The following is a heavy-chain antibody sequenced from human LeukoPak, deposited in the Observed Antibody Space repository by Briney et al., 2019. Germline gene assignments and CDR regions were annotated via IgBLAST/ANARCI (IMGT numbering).Heavy chain of an antibody. V-gene: IGHV4-4*02. CDR1: GGSISSTNW. D-gene: IGHD6-13*01. Sequence: PSETLSLTCAVSGGSISSTNWWIWVRQPPGKGLEWIGEIYHGGNTNYNPSLKSRVTISVDTSKNQFSLRLSSVTAADTAVYYCARDPDSSSWYPRFPSDYWGQGTLVTVSS. CDR2: IYHGGNT. J-gene: IGHJ4*02. CDR3: ARDPDSSSWYPRFPSDY.